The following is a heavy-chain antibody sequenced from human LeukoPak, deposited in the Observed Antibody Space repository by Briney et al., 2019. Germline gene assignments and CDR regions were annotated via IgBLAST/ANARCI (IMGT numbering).Heavy chain of an antibody. D-gene: IGHD3-3*01. CDR3: ARERGYDFWSGHQWVGMDV. J-gene: IGHJ6*02. CDR2: IYYSGST. V-gene: IGHV4-59*01. Sequence: SETLSLTGTVSGGSISSYYWSWIRQPPGKGLEWIGYIYYSGSTNYNPSLKSRVTISVDTSKNQFSLKLSSVTAADTAVYYCARERGYDFWSGHQWVGMDVWGQGTTVTVSS. CDR1: GGSISSYY.